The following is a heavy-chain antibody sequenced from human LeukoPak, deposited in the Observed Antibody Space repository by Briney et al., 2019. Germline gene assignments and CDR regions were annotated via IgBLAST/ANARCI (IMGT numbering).Heavy chain of an antibody. CDR1: GSSISSYH. CDR2: IYYSGST. D-gene: IGHD3-3*01. Sequence: PSETLSLTCTVSGSSISSYHWTWIRQPAGKGLEWIGYIYYSGSTNYNPSLKSRVTISVDTSKSQFSLKLSSVTAADTAVYYCARYTIFEFDPWGQGTLVTVSS. V-gene: IGHV4-59*01. CDR3: ARYTIFEFDP. J-gene: IGHJ5*02.